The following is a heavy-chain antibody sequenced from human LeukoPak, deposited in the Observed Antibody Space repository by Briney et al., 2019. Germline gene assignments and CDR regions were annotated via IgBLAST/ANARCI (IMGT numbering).Heavy chain of an antibody. CDR2: IYYNGRT. CDR1: GFTFSSYW. Sequence: GSLRLSCAASGFTFSSYWMSWVRQAPGKGLEWIGSIYYNGRTYYSPSLKSRVTISIDTSNQFSLRLDSMTAADTAVYYCVRDPKSAVAADWFDPWAREPWSPSPQ. CDR3: VRDPKSAVAADWFDP. J-gene: IGHJ5*02. D-gene: IGHD6-19*01. V-gene: IGHV4-39*07.